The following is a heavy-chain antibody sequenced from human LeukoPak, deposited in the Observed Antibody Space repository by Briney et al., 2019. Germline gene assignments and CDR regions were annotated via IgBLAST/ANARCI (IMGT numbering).Heavy chain of an antibody. Sequence: TLSLTCTVSGGSISRGDYYWSWMRQPPGKGLEWIGYIYNSGSTYHNPSLKSRVTISVDTSKNQFSLKLSSVTAADTAVYYCARGLKVLDYWGQGTLVTVSS. J-gene: IGHJ4*02. V-gene: IGHV4-30-4*01. CDR2: IYNSGST. CDR1: GGSISRGDYY. D-gene: IGHD2-21*02. CDR3: ARGLKVLDY.